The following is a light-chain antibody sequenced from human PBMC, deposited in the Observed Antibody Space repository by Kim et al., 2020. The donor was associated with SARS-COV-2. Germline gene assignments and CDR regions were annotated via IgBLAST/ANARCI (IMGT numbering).Light chain of an antibody. CDR2: NNN. J-gene: IGLJ2*01. Sequence: ELTQPPSASGTPGQRVTISCYGSSSNIGSSTVDWYQQLPGTAPKLLIYNNNQWPSGVPDRISGSKSGTPASLAISGLQSEDEADYYCAAWDDSRSGVVFGGGTQRTVL. CDR1: SSNIGSST. V-gene: IGLV1-44*01. CDR3: AAWDDSRSGVV.